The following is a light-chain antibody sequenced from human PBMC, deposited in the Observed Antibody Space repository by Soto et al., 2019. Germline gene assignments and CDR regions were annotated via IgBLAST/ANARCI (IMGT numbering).Light chain of an antibody. CDR3: QQYNSYSRT. Sequence: DIQLTQSQSFLSASVGDRVTLTCRASQGISSYLAWYQQKPGKAPKLLIYAASTLQSGVPSRFSGSGSGTEFTLTISSLQPDDFATYYCQQYNSYSRTFGQGTKVDIK. CDR2: AAS. V-gene: IGKV1-9*01. CDR1: QGISSY. J-gene: IGKJ1*01.